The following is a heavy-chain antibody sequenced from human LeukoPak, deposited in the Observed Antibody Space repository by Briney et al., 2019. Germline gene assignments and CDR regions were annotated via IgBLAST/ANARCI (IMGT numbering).Heavy chain of an antibody. CDR2: ISASGGST. V-gene: IGHV3-23*01. CDR1: GFTFSSSA. D-gene: IGHD6-19*01. CDR3: ARTTYSSGSLRFDP. J-gene: IGHJ5*02. Sequence: GGSLRLSCAASGFTFSSSAMSWVRQVPGKGLEWVSGISASGGSTSYADSVRGRFTISRDNSKNTLYLQMNSLRAEDTAVYYCARTTYSSGSLRFDPWGQGTLVTVSS.